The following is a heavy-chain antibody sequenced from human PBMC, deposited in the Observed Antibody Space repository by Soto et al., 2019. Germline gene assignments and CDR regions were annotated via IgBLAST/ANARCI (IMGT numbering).Heavy chain of an antibody. CDR1: GFTFNNYW. CDR3: VTGGFTGY. D-gene: IGHD3-16*01. V-gene: IGHV3-74*01. CDR2: ISSDGGNT. Sequence: GGSLRLSCAASGFTFNNYWMYWVRQAPQKGLVWVSRISSDGGNTNYADSVKGRFTISRDNAKNTLYLQMNDLRVEDTAVYYCVTGGFTGYWGPGTLVTVSS. J-gene: IGHJ4*02.